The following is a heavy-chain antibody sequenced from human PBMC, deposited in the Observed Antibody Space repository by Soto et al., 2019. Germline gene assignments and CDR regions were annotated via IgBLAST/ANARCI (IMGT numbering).Heavy chain of an antibody. V-gene: IGHV4-4*02. CDR2: IYHSGGT. Sequence: PSETLSLTCAVSGGSISSSNWWSWVRQPPGKGLEWIGEIYHSGGTNYNPSLKSRVTISVDKSKNQFSLKLSSVTAADTAVYYCARDSHYYDSSGYGYYYCGMDVWGQGTTVTVYS. CDR1: GGSISSSNW. J-gene: IGHJ6*02. CDR3: ARDSHYYDSSGYGYYYCGMDV. D-gene: IGHD3-22*01.